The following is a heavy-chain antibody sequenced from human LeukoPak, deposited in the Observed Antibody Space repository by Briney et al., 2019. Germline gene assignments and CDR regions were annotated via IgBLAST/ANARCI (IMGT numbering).Heavy chain of an antibody. CDR2: ISAYNGNT. V-gene: IGHV1-18*01. D-gene: IGHD3-10*01. Sequence: GASVKVSCKASGYTFTSYGISWVRQAPGQGLEWMGWISAYNGNTNYAQKLQGRVIMTTDTSTSTAYMELRSLRSDDTAVYYCARKGHPRRGYYYMDVWGKGTTVTVSS. CDR3: ARKGHPRRGYYYMDV. J-gene: IGHJ6*03. CDR1: GYTFTSYG.